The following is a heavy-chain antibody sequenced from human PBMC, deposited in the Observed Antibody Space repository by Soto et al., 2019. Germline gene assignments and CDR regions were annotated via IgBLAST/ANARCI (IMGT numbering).Heavy chain of an antibody. D-gene: IGHD5-12*01. CDR3: QRDGYNKKGDDAFDI. J-gene: IGHJ3*02. CDR2: IDPSDSYT. Sequence: GESLKISCKGSGYSFTSYWISWVRQMPGKGLEWMGRIDPSDSYTNYSPSFQGHVTISADKSISTAYLQWSSLKASDTSLYYCQRDGYNKKGDDAFDIWGQGTMVTVSS. V-gene: IGHV5-10-1*01. CDR1: GYSFTSYW.